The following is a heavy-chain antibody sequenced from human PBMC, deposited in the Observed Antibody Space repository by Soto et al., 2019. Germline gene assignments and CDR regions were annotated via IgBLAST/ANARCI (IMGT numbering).Heavy chain of an antibody. V-gene: IGHV1-18*01. CDR3: ATAPASIDP. CDR1: GYTFTTYG. J-gene: IGHJ5*02. Sequence: GASVKVSCKASGYTFTTYGMTWVRQAPGQGLDWVGWISTHNGRTKYAERLQGRVTMTMDTTRSTAYMELRSLTSDDTAVYYCATAPASIDPRGQGTPVPVSS. CDR2: ISTHNGRT.